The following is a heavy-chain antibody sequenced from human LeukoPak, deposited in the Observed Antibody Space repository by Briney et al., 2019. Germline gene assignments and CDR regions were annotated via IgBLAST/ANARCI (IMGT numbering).Heavy chain of an antibody. J-gene: IGHJ6*02. CDR1: GFTFSDYA. CDR3: AKDRHDFWSGYLNYYYYGMDV. D-gene: IGHD3-3*01. CDR2: ISGSGGST. Sequence: GGSLRLSCAASGFTFSDYAMSWVRQAPGKGLEWVSAISGSGGSTYYADSVKGRFTISRDNSKNTLYLQMNSLRAEDTAVYYCAKDRHDFWSGYLNYYYYGMDVWGQGTTVTVSS. V-gene: IGHV3-23*01.